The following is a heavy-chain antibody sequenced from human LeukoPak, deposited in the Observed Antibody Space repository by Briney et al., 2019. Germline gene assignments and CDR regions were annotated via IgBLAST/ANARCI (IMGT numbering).Heavy chain of an antibody. CDR1: GGTFSSYT. J-gene: IGHJ6*03. CDR2: IIPVLGIA. V-gene: IGHV1-69*02. CDR3: ASFHGSGSYYLPVGYYYMDV. Sequence: SVKVSCKASGGTFSSYTISWVRQAPGQGLEWMGRIIPVLGIANYAQKFQGRVTITADKSTSTAYMELSSLRSEDTAVYYCASFHGSGSYYLPVGYYYMDVWGKGTTVTVSS. D-gene: IGHD3-10*01.